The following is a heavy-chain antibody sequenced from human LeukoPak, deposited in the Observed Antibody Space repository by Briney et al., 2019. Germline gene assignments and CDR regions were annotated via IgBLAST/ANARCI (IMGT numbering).Heavy chain of an antibody. CDR2: ISGSGSST. V-gene: IGHV3-23*01. J-gene: IGHJ6*02. Sequence: PGGSLRLSCAASRFTFSSYAMSWVRQAPGKGLEWVSTISGSGSSTYYADSVKGRFTISRDNSKNTLYLQMNSLRTEDTALYYCAKAYSSSSGPIGYYYYGMDVWGQGTTVTVSS. CDR1: RFTFSSYA. D-gene: IGHD6-6*01. CDR3: AKAYSSSSGPIGYYYYGMDV.